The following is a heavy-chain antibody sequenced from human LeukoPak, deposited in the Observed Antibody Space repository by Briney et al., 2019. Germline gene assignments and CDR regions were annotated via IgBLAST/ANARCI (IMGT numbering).Heavy chain of an antibody. V-gene: IGHV1-2*02. CDR3: AREVVLGGSYYNRAFDI. Sequence: GASVKVSCKTSGYTFTDYYMHWVRQAPGQGLEWMGWINPNSGGTNYAQKFQGRVTMTRDTSISTAYMELSRLRSDDTAVYYYAREVVLGGSYYNRAFDIWGQGTMVTVSS. D-gene: IGHD1-26*01. J-gene: IGHJ3*02. CDR2: INPNSGGT. CDR1: GYTFTDYY.